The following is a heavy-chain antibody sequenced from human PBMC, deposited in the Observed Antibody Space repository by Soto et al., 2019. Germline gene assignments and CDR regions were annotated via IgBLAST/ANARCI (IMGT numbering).Heavy chain of an antibody. CDR2: ICESEKM. J-gene: IGHJ3*02. V-gene: IGHV4-39*01. CDR1: GGPVSSSGYY. CDR3: LSRTVMIFKAFDI. Sequence: YETLSLTCTVSGGPVSSSGYYRGWVRQPPGKGLEWIASICESEKMYDNPALKSRVTISVDTSKNQFSLKLRSVTAAERAVYYCLSRTVMIFKAFDICGQGTM. D-gene: IGHD3-3*01.